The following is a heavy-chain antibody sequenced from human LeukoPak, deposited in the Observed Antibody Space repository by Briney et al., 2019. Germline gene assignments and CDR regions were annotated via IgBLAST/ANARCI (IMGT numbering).Heavy chain of an antibody. D-gene: IGHD2-15*01. V-gene: IGHV3-23*01. CDR2: IFGSGGSA. Sequence: PGGSLRLSCAASGFTFGSYAMYWVRQAPGKGLEWVSGIFGSGGSAHYADSVKGRFTISRDNSKNTVYLQMDSLRAKDTAIYYCAKTTTGYSSGRYPAWPIDYWGQGTLVTVSS. CDR1: GFTFGSYA. J-gene: IGHJ4*02. CDR3: AKTTTGYSSGRYPAWPIDY.